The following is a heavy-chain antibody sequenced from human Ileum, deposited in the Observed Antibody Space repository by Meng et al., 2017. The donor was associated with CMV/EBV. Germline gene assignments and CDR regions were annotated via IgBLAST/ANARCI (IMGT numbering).Heavy chain of an antibody. CDR2: IYPGDSDT. V-gene: IGHV5-51*01. CDR3: ARRWVGNRDGYNFDY. J-gene: IGHJ4*02. D-gene: IGHD5-24*01. Sequence: GESLKISCKGSGYNFSSYWIGWVRQMPGKGLEWMGIIYPGDSDTRYSPSFQGQVTISADKSISTAYLQWSSLEASNSAIYYCARRWVGNRDGYNFDYWGQGTLVTVSS. CDR1: GYNFSSYW.